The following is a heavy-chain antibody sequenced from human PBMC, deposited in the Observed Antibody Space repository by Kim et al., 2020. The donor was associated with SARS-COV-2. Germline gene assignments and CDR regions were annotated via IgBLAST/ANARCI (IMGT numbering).Heavy chain of an antibody. Sequence: GGSLRLSCQGSGFIFNHYSINWVRQAPGKGLEWISYISGFSTTIYYADSVKGRFTISRDNAKNSVFLQMNSLGDEDTAVYYCARGKPPYNGNYDLDYYGLDVWGPGTTVTVSS. CDR1: GFIFNHYS. J-gene: IGHJ6*02. CDR2: ISGFSTTI. V-gene: IGHV3-48*02. D-gene: IGHD1-7*01. CDR3: ARGKPPYNGNYDLDYYGLDV.